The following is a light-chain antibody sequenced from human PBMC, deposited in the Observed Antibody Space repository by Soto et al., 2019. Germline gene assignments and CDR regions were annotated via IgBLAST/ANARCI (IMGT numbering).Light chain of an antibody. CDR3: SSYASSSSYV. CDR2: EVT. V-gene: IGLV2-14*01. CDR1: SSDVGGYNH. J-gene: IGLJ1*01. Sequence: QSALTQPASVSGSPGQSITISCTGTSSDVGGYNHVSWYQIHPGKAPKLIIYEVTSRPSGVSHRFSGSKSGNSASLTISGLQAEDEADYYCSSYASSSSYVFGGGTKVTVL.